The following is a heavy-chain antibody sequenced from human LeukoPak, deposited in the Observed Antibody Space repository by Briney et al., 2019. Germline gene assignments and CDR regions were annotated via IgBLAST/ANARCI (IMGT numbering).Heavy chain of an antibody. D-gene: IGHD6-19*01. CDR2: LYYSGST. Sequence: SETLSLTCTVSGGPISSSSYYWGWIRQPPGKGLEWVGSLYYSGSTYYNPSLKSRVSISLDTSKNHFSLELTSVTAADTAVYYCASSSSGWYYFDYWGQGIRVTVSS. V-gene: IGHV4-39*07. CDR3: ASSSSGWYYFDY. J-gene: IGHJ4*02. CDR1: GGPISSSSYY.